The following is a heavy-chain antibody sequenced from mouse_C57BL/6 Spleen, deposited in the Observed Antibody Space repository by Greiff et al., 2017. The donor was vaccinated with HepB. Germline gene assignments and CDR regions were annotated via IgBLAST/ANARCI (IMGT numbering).Heavy chain of an antibody. CDR1: GYTFTSYG. Sequence: QVQLKESGAELARPGASVKLSCKASGYTFTSYGISWVKQRTGQGLEWIGEIYPRSGNTYYNEKFKGKATLTADKSSSTAYMELRSLTSEDSAVYFWARGFYDGYDDPSFDYWGQGTTLTVSS. V-gene: IGHV1-81*01. CDR2: IYPRSGNT. D-gene: IGHD2-2*01. J-gene: IGHJ2*01. CDR3: ARGFYDGYDDPSFDY.